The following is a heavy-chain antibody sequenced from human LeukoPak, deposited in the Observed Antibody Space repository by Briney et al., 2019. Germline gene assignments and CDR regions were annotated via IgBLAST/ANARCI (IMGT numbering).Heavy chain of an antibody. D-gene: IGHD5-12*01. Sequence: ASVKVSCKASGYTFTGCYMHWVRQAPGQGLEWMGWINPNSGGTNYAQKFQGRVTMTRDTSISTAYMELSRLRSDDTAVYYCARDLLAGRWLRQNFDYWGQGTLVTVSS. CDR1: GYTFTGCY. CDR2: INPNSGGT. J-gene: IGHJ4*02. CDR3: ARDLLAGRWLRQNFDY. V-gene: IGHV1-2*02.